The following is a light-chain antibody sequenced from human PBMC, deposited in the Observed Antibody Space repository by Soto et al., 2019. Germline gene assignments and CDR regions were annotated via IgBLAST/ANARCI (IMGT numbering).Light chain of an antibody. J-gene: IGKJ1*01. CDR3: QQYMFTPRT. CDR2: WAS. Sequence: IVMTQSPDSLAVSLGERATINCKSSQSVLYSSNNKNHLAWYQQKPGQPPKLLIYWASTRESGVPDRFSGSGSGTDFTLTISSLQAEDVAVYYCQQYMFTPRTFGQGTKVEVK. V-gene: IGKV4-1*01. CDR1: QSVLYSSNNKNH.